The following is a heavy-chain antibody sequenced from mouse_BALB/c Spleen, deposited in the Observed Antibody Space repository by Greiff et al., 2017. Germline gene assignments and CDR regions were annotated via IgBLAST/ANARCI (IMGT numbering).Heavy chain of an antibody. V-gene: IGHV1-55*01. D-gene: IGHD1-1*01. J-gene: IGHJ3*01. CDR1: GYNFTSYW. Sequence: VQLQQPGAELVKPGTSVKLSCKASGYNFTSYWINWVKLRPGQGLEWIGDIYPGSGSTNYNEKFKSKATLTVDTSSSTAYMQLSSLASEDSALYYCARGLANLAWFAYWGQGTLVTVSA. CDR2: IYPGSGST. CDR3: ARGLANLAWFAY.